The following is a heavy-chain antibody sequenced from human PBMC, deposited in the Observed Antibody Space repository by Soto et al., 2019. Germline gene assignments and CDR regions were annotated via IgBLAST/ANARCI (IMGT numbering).Heavy chain of an antibody. CDR3: ARSTKYSYACFDY. Sequence: QSGGSLRLSCAASGFTFSSYWMSWVRQAPGKGLEWVANIKQDGSEKYYVDSVKGRFTISRDNAKNSLYLQMNSLRAEDTAVYYCARSTKYSYACFDYWGQGTLGTVSS. CDR1: GFTFSSYW. V-gene: IGHV3-7*01. D-gene: IGHD5-18*01. CDR2: IKQDGSEK. J-gene: IGHJ4*02.